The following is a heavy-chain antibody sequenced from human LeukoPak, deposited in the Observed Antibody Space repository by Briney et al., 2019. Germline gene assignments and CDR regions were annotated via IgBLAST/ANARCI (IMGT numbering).Heavy chain of an antibody. J-gene: IGHJ4*02. Sequence: SVKVSCKASGGTFSSYAISWVRQAPGQGLEWMGRIIPIFGTANYAQKFQGRVTITTDESTSTAYMELSSLRSEDTAVYYCARDRDSSGYYGYWGQGTLVTVSS. CDR2: IIPIFGTA. V-gene: IGHV1-69*05. CDR1: GGTFSSYA. CDR3: ARDRDSSGYYGY. D-gene: IGHD3-22*01.